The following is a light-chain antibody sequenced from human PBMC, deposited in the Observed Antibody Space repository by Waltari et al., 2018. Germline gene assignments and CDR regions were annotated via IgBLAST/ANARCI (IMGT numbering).Light chain of an antibody. J-gene: IGLJ1*01. CDR3: CSFAGSPPYV. CDR1: SSAVGGYDS. V-gene: IGLV2-11*01. CDR2: DVN. Sequence: QSALTQPRSVSGSPGQSVTISCTGTSSAVGGYDSVSWYQQHPGKAPKLMIYDVNKRPSVVPDRLSGSKSGNTAFLTISGLQGEDEADYYCCSFAGSPPYVFGTGTKVTVL.